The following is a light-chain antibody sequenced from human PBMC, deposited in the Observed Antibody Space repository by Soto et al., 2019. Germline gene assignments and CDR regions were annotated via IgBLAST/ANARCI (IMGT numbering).Light chain of an antibody. J-gene: IGLJ2*01. CDR1: SRDIGAYNL. CDR2: EVR. V-gene: IGLV2-14*01. Sequence: QSVLTQPASLSGSPGQSITISCNGTSRDIGAYNLVSWYQQLPGKAPKLLIYEVRSRPSGISYRFSGSKSGTTASLTISSLLPEDEADYYCSAYTSRSTLVFGGGTKLTVL. CDR3: SAYTSRSTLV.